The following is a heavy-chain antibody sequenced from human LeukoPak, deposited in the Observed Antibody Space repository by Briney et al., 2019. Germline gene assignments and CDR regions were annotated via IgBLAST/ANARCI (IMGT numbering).Heavy chain of an antibody. CDR3: ARMDIVVVPAAMRENYYFDY. D-gene: IGHD2-2*03. V-gene: IGHV4-61*02. CDR1: GGSISSGSYY. J-gene: IGHJ4*02. Sequence: PSQTLSLTCTVSGGSISSGSYYWSWIRQPAGKGLEWIGRIYTSGSTNYNPSLKSRVTISVDKSKNQFSLKLSSVTAADTAVYYCARMDIVVVPAAMRENYYFDYWGQGTLVTVSS. CDR2: IYTSGST.